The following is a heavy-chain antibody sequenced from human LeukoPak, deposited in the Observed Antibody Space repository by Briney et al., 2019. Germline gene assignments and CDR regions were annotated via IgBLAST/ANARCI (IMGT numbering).Heavy chain of an antibody. CDR2: INSSSSDR. Sequence: GGSLRLSCAASGFTFSNYSMSWVRQAPGKGLEWVSSINSSSSDRYYEYAVKGRFTMSRDNAKTALYMQMHSMRAEDTAVYYCASPLGDSSGYYYYWGQGTLVTVSS. CDR1: GFTFSNYS. V-gene: IGHV3-21*01. D-gene: IGHD3-22*01. J-gene: IGHJ4*02. CDR3: ASPLGDSSGYYYY.